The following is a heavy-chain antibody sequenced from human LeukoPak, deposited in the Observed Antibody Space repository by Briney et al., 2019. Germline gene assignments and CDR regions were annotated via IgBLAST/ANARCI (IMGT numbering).Heavy chain of an antibody. CDR3: TIWSGPHGDY. D-gene: IGHD3-3*01. CDR2: IYCSGST. CDR1: GGSISSSSYY. Sequence: SETLSLTCTVSGGSISSSSYYWGWIRQPPGKGLEWIGSIYCSGSTYYNPSLKSRVTISVDTSKNQFSLKLSSVTAADTAVYYCTIWSGPHGDYWGQGTLVTVSS. J-gene: IGHJ4*02. V-gene: IGHV4-39*01.